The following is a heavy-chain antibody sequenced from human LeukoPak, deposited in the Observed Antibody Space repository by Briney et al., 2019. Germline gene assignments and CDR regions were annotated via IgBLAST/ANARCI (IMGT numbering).Heavy chain of an antibody. CDR1: GYTFTSYD. Sequence: ASVKVSCKASGYTFTSYDINWVRQATGQGLEWMGWMNPNSGNTGYAQKFQGRVTMTRNTSISTAYMELSSLRSEDTAVYYCARGVRVVPAAIPKHYYYYMDVWGKGTTVTVSS. D-gene: IGHD2-2*01. CDR3: ARGVRVVPAAIPKHYYYYMDV. V-gene: IGHV1-8*01. J-gene: IGHJ6*03. CDR2: MNPNSGNT.